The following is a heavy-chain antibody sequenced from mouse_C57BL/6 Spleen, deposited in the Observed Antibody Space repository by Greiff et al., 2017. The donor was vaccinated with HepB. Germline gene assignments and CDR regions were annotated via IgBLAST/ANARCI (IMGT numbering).Heavy chain of an antibody. J-gene: IGHJ2*01. Sequence: QVQLKQSGAELAKPGASVKLSCKASGYTFTSYWMHWVKQRPGQGLEWIGYINPSSGYTKYNQKFKDKATLTADKSSSTAYMQLSSLTYEDSAVYYCARSLVSSGYSFDYWGQGTTLTVSS. D-gene: IGHD3-2*02. CDR1: GYTFTSYW. CDR2: INPSSGYT. V-gene: IGHV1-7*01. CDR3: ARSLVSSGYSFDY.